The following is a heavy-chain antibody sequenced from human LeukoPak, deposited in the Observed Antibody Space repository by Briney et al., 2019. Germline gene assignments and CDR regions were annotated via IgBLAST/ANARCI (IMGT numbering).Heavy chain of an antibody. Sequence: GGSLRLSCAAAGFTFSDYYMSWIRQAPGKGLEGVSYISSSSSYTKYADSVKGRFTISRDNAKNSMYLQMNSLRAEDTAVYYCARDLDYYGSGSYSRFDPWGQGTLVTVSS. D-gene: IGHD3-10*01. J-gene: IGHJ5*02. V-gene: IGHV3-11*06. CDR3: ARDLDYYGSGSYSRFDP. CDR1: GFTFSDYY. CDR2: ISSSSSYT.